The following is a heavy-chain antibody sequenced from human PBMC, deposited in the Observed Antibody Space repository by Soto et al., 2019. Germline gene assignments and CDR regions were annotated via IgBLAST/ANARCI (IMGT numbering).Heavy chain of an antibody. CDR3: ARDIFWGGLGESNWLDP. J-gene: IGHJ5*02. V-gene: IGHV4-31*03. Sequence: SETLYITCTVIGGSIRSPNFSWSCISQHPGKGPEWIGNIYYNGTTTYSPSLEGRLTFSLDPSKNQFSLTLKSGTAAETAVYYCARDIFWGGLGESNWLDPWGQGTLVSVSS. CDR1: GGSIRSPNFS. D-gene: IGHD3-16*01. CDR2: IYYNGTT.